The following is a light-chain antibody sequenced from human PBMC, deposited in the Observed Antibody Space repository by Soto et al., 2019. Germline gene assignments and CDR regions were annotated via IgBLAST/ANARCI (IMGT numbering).Light chain of an antibody. Sequence: IELTQSPATLSASPGETATLSCRASENINTYLAWYQQKPGQAPRLLIYDASNMDTGFPARFSASGSGTDFTLTISSLEPEDFAVYYCQHRNNWPLTFGGGTKVEIK. V-gene: IGKV3-11*01. CDR1: ENINTY. J-gene: IGKJ4*01. CDR2: DAS. CDR3: QHRNNWPLT.